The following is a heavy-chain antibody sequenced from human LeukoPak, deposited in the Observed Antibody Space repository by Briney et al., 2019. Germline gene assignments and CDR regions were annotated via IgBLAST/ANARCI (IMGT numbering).Heavy chain of an antibody. J-gene: IGHJ3*02. V-gene: IGHV3-21*01. CDR2: ISSSSSYI. Sequence: GGSLRLSCAASGFTFSSYSMNWVRQAPGKGLEWVSSISSSSSYIYYADSVKGRFTISRDNAKNSLYLQMNSLRAEDTAVYYCARVEWGGHAFDIWGQGTMVTVSS. D-gene: IGHD1-26*01. CDR3: ARVEWGGHAFDI. CDR1: GFTFSSYS.